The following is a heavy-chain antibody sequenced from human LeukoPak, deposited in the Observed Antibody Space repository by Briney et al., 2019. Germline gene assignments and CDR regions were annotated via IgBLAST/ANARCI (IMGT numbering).Heavy chain of an antibody. Sequence: SETLSLTCTVSGGSISSSSYYWGWIRQPPGKGLEWIGSIYYSGSTYCNPSLKSRVTISVDTSKNQFSLKLSSVTAADTAVYYCARHFNSGSYPRRYYYYGMDVWGQGTTVTVSS. CDR3: ARHFNSGSYPRRYYYYGMDV. CDR2: IYYSGST. V-gene: IGHV4-39*01. CDR1: GGSISSSSYY. D-gene: IGHD1-26*01. J-gene: IGHJ6*02.